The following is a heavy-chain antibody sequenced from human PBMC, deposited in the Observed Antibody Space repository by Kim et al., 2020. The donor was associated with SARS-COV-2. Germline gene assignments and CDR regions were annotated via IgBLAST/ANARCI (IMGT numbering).Heavy chain of an antibody. CDR1: GYTFTSYG. D-gene: IGHD3-22*01. CDR3: ARDTYYYDSSGYGGDY. V-gene: IGHV1-18*04. Sequence: ASVKVSCKASGYTFTSYGISWVRQAPGQGLEWMGWISAYNGNTNYAQKLQGRVTMTTDTSTSTAYMELRSLRSDDTAVYYCARDTYYYDSSGYGGDYWGQGTLVTVSS. CDR2: ISAYNGNT. J-gene: IGHJ4*02.